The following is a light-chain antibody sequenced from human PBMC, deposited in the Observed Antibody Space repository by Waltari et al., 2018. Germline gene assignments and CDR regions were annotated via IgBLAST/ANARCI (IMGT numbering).Light chain of an antibody. CDR2: AND. J-gene: IGLJ2*01. Sequence: FVLTQPHSVSESPGKTVTLSCPRSAGSVSHTYVLWYQQRPCSSPTTLIHANDQRLSGVPERFSGSIDRSSNSASLTISGLKTEDEADYYCQSYDGDHYVIFGGGTKLTVL. CDR1: AGSVSHTY. CDR3: QSYDGDHYVI. V-gene: IGLV6-57*01.